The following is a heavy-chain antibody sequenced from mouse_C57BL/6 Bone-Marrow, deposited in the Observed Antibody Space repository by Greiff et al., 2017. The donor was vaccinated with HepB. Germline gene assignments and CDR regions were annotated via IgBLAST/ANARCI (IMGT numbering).Heavy chain of an antibody. D-gene: IGHD1-1*01. CDR2: INYDGSST. Sequence: EVKVVESEGGLVQPGSSMKLSCTASGFTFSDYYMAWVRQVPEKGLEWVANINYDGSSTYYLDSLKSRFIISRDNAKNILYLQMSSLKSEDTATYYCAREEFYYGSSYFDYWGQGTTLTVSS. V-gene: IGHV5-16*01. CDR3: AREEFYYGSSYFDY. CDR1: GFTFSDYY. J-gene: IGHJ2*01.